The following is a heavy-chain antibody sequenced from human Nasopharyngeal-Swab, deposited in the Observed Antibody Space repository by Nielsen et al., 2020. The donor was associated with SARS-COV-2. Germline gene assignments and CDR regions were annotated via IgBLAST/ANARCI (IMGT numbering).Heavy chain of an antibody. V-gene: IGHV3-7*01. CDR2: IKQDGSEK. CDR3: ARVGGRTSPMGS. Sequence: GESLKISCVASGFTIRDYWRSWVRQAPAKGLEWVASIKQDGSEKNYVDSVKGRFTISRDNAKNSLFLQMDSLRTEDTAFYYCARVGGRTSPMGSWGQGTLVTVSS. CDR1: GFTIRDYW. D-gene: IGHD3-10*01. J-gene: IGHJ4*02.